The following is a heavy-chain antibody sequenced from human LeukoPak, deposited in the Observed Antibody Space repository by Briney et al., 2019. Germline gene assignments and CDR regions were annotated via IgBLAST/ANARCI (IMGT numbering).Heavy chain of an antibody. V-gene: IGHV4-59*08. CDR3: ARTTDYGSGSLIYYYYGMDV. CDR1: GGSISSYY. D-gene: IGHD3-10*01. J-gene: IGHJ6*02. Sequence: PSXXLSLTCTVSGGSISSYYWSWIRQPPGKGLEWIGYIYYSGSTNYNPSLKSRVTISVDTSKNQFSLKLSSVTAADTAVYYCARTTDYGSGSLIYYYYGMDVWGQGTTVTVSS. CDR2: IYYSGST.